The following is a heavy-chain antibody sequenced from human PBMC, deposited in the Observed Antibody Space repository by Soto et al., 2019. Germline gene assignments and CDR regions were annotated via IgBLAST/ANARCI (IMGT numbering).Heavy chain of an antibody. J-gene: IGHJ4*02. CDR2: IDLTDSYT. CDR1: GYSFPNYW. D-gene: IGHD3-22*01. CDR3: ARHEGSHYVNRGYHYALDY. Sequence: GESLKISCKGSGYSFPNYWITWVRQMPWKGLEWMGRIDLTDSYTSYSPSFQGHVSFSADKSISTAYLQWSSLRASDTAMYYCARHEGSHYVNRGYHYALDYWGQGTTVTV. V-gene: IGHV5-10-1*01.